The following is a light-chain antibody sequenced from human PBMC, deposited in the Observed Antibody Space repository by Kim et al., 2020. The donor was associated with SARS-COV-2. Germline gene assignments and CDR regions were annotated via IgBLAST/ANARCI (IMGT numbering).Light chain of an antibody. CDR2: GRN. Sequence: SSELTQDPAVSVSLGKTVRITCQGDSLRNYYASWYQQKPGQAPLLVMYGRNNRTSGIPDRFSGSRLGDTASLTITGTQPEDEADYYCNSRDSSGNRGVFGGGTQLTVL. CDR3: NSRDSSGNRGV. CDR1: SLRNYY. V-gene: IGLV3-19*01. J-gene: IGLJ3*02.